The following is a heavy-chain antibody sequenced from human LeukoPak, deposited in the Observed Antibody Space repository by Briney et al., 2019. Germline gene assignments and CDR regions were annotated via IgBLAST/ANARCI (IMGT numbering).Heavy chain of an antibody. CDR2: ISGSGGST. Sequence: PGGSLRLSCAASGFTFSSYAVSWVRQASGKGLEWVSAISGSGGSTYYADSVKGRFTISRDNSKNTLYLQMNSLRAEDTAVYYCAKNYGSGSYYLFDYWGQGTLVTVSS. D-gene: IGHD3-10*01. V-gene: IGHV3-23*01. J-gene: IGHJ4*02. CDR1: GFTFSSYA. CDR3: AKNYGSGSYYLFDY.